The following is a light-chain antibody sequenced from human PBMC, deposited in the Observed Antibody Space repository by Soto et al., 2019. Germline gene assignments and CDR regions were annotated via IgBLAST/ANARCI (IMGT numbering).Light chain of an antibody. J-gene: IGKJ1*01. Sequence: IVLTQSPGTLSLSPGERATLSCRASQSVDSNYLAWYQQKPGQAPRLLIYGASRRATGIPDRFSGSGSGTDFTVTICRLEPEDFAVYHCQQLGTVGQGTKVEVK. CDR3: QQLGT. CDR1: QSVDSNY. CDR2: GAS. V-gene: IGKV3-20*01.